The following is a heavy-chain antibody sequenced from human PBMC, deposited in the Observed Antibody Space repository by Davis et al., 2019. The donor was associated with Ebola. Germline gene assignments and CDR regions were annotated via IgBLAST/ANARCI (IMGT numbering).Heavy chain of an antibody. CDR2: IIPIFGTA. Sequence: SVKVSCKASGGTFSSYAISWVRQAPGQGLEWMGGIIPIFGTANYAQKFQGRVTITADKSTSTAYMELSSLRSEDTAVYYCARDQGCGSYQGHYYYYGMDVWGQGTTVTVSS. J-gene: IGHJ6*02. V-gene: IGHV1-69*06. D-gene: IGHD1-26*01. CDR3: ARDQGCGSYQGHYYYYGMDV. CDR1: GGTFSSYA.